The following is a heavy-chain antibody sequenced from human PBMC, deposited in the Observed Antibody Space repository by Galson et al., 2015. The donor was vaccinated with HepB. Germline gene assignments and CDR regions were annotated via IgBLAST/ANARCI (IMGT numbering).Heavy chain of an antibody. D-gene: IGHD2-2*01. CDR3: VKDRRIVVVPAPLTAGYFDY. V-gene: IGHV3-64D*06. CDR2: ISSNGGST. CDR1: GFTFSSYA. Sequence: SLRLSCAASGFTFSSYAMHWVRQAPGKGLEYVSAISSNGGSTYYADSVKGRFTISRDNSKNTLYLQMSSLRAEDTAVYYCVKDRRIVVVPAPLTAGYFDYWGQGTLVTVSS. J-gene: IGHJ4*02.